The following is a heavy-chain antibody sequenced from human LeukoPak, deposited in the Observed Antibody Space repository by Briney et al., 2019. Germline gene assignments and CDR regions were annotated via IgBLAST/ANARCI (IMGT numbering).Heavy chain of an antibody. V-gene: IGHV4-31*03. Sequence: SETLSLTCTVSGDSISSTFYYWSWIRQDPGKGLEWIGYIYYSGITYYNPSLKSRLTISVDTSRNQFSLSLRSVSAADTAVYYCARDPRGYGMDVWGQGTTVTVS. CDR1: GDSISSTFYY. J-gene: IGHJ6*02. CDR2: IYYSGIT. D-gene: IGHD3-10*01. CDR3: ARDPRGYGMDV.